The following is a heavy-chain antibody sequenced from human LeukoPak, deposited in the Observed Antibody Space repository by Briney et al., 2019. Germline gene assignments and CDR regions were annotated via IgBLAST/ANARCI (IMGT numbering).Heavy chain of an antibody. J-gene: IGHJ5*02. V-gene: IGHV4-59*01. Sequence: SETLSLTCTVSGGSISTYYWSWIRQPPGKGLEWIGYMYYSGSTNHNPSLKSRVTISVDTSKNQFSLKLSSVTAADTAVYYCARVGEGSFGSYNWFDPWGQGTLVTVSS. CDR3: ARVGEGSFGSYNWFDP. CDR1: GGSISTYY. D-gene: IGHD5-18*01. CDR2: MYYSGST.